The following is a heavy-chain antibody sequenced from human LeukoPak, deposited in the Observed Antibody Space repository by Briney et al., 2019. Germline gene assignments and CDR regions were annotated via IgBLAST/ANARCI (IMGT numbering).Heavy chain of an antibody. V-gene: IGHV3-9*01. CDR3: AKHLTATNTYIFFGLDV. D-gene: IGHD1-26*01. CDR1: GFSFKDYG. J-gene: IGHJ6*02. Sequence: GGSLRLSCAATGFSFKDYGMHWVRQPPGKGLEWVSAINWNGGGTDYADSVKGLFTISRDNAKNSLYLQLSSLRPEDTALYYCAKHLTATNTYIFFGLDVWGQGTSVTVSS. CDR2: INWNGGGT.